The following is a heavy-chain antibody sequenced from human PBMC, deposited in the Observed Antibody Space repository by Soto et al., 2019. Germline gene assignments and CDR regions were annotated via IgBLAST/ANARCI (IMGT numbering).Heavy chain of an antibody. CDR3: AKLNDYDILTGYRSEYFLH. J-gene: IGHJ1*01. V-gene: IGHV3-23*01. Sequence: EVQLLESGGGLVQPGGSLRLSCAASGFTFNIYAMTWVRQAPGKGLEWVSGISGSGGRTYYADSVKGRFTISRDNSKNTLDLQMNSLRAEDTAVYYCAKLNDYDILTGYRSEYFLHWGQGTLVTVSS. CDR2: ISGSGGRT. CDR1: GFTFNIYA. D-gene: IGHD3-9*01.